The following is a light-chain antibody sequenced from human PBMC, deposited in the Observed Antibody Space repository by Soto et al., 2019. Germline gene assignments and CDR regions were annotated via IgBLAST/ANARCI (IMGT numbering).Light chain of an antibody. V-gene: IGKV1-8*01. J-gene: IGKJ5*01. CDR3: QQYYSYPPIT. CDR1: QGISSY. CDR2: AAS. Sequence: AIRMTQSPSSLSASTGDRVTITCRASQGISSYLAWYQQKPGKAPKLLIYAASTLQSGVPSRFSGSGSGTDFTLTISCLQSEDFATSYCQQYYSYPPITFGPGTRLEIK.